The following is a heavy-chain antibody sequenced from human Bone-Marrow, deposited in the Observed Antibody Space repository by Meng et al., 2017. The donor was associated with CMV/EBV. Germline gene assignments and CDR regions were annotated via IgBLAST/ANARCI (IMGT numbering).Heavy chain of an antibody. D-gene: IGHD2-2*01. J-gene: IGHJ5*02. CDR2: MNPNSGNT. CDR3: ARGRYCSSASCYWNWFDP. V-gene: IGHV1-8*01. Sequence: YTITRYDIDWVRQATGQGLEWMGWMNPNSGNTGYAQKFQGRVTMTRNTSISTAYMELSSLRSEDTAVYYCARGRYCSSASCYWNWFDPWGQGTLVTVSS. CDR1: YTITRYD.